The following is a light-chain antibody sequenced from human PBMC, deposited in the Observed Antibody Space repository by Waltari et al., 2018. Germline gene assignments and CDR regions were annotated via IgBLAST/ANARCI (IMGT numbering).Light chain of an antibody. Sequence: EIVLTQSPGTLSLSPGERATLSSRASQSVGRSLAWYQQKPGQTPRLLIYGASSRATGVPDRFSGSGSGTDFSLTISRLEPEDFAVYYCQHYVRLPVTFGQGTKVEIK. J-gene: IGKJ1*01. CDR2: GAS. V-gene: IGKV3-20*01. CDR1: QSVGRS. CDR3: QHYVRLPVT.